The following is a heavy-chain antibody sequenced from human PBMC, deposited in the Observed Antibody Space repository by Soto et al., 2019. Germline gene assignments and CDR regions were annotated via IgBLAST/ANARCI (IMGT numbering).Heavy chain of an antibody. J-gene: IGHJ6*02. D-gene: IGHD6-13*01. CDR1: GFTFSSYA. CDR2: ISGSGDST. V-gene: IGHV3-23*01. CDR3: AKDRDGAAAGPTKFYGMDV. Sequence: EVQLLESGGGLVQPGGSLRLSCAASGFTFSSYAMSWVRQAAGKGLEWVSVISGSGDSTYYADSVRGRFTISRDNSKNTLYLQMNSLRAEDTAVYYCAKDRDGAAAGPTKFYGMDVWGQGTTVTFSS.